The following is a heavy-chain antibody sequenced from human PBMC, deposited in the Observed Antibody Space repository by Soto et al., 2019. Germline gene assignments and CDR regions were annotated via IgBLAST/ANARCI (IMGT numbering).Heavy chain of an antibody. V-gene: IGHV3-11*01. J-gene: IGHJ4*02. CDR3: ARVERGITIFGVVIPPFDY. Sequence: GGSLRLSCAASGFTFSDYYMSWIRQAPGKGLEWAPYISSSGSTIYYADSVRGRFTISRDNAKNSLYLQMNSLRAEDTAVYYCARVERGITIFGVVIPPFDYWGQGTLVTVSS. D-gene: IGHD3-3*01. CDR1: GFTFSDYY. CDR2: ISSSGSTI.